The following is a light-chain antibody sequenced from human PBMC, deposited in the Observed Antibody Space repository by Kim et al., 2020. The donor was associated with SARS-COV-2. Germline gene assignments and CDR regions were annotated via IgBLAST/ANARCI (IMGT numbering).Light chain of an antibody. J-gene: IGLJ2*01. V-gene: IGLV3-1*01. CDR2: RDD. CDR3: QAWDSRTAV. Sequence: SYELTQPPSVSVSPGQTTRITCSGDKLGDKYVCWYQQRPGQSPVLVIYRDDKRPSGIPERFSGTNSGNTATLTISGTQAMDEADYYCQAWDSRTAVFGGGTQLTVL. CDR1: KLGDKY.